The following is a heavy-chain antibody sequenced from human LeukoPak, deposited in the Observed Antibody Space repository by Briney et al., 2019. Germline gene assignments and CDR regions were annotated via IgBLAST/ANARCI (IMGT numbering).Heavy chain of an antibody. CDR1: GFTFSSYA. V-gene: IGHV3-23*01. J-gene: IGHJ4*02. Sequence: GGSLRLSCAASGFTFSSYAMSWVRQAPGKGLEWVSAISGSGGSTYYADSVKGRFTISRDNSKNTLYLQMNSLRAEDTAVYYCAKDLKYYYDSSGYFFWGQGTLVTVSS. CDR2: ISGSGGST. D-gene: IGHD3-22*01. CDR3: AKDLKYYYDSSGYFF.